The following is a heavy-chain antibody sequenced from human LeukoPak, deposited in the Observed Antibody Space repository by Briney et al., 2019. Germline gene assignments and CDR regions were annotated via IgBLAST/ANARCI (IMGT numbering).Heavy chain of an antibody. Sequence: GGSLRLSCAASGFTFSSYGMHWVRQAPGNGLEWVAVISYDGNNKYYVDSVKGRFTISRDNSKNTLCLQMNSLRPEDTAVYYCAKDRSSSGWYYFDYWGQGTLVTVSS. J-gene: IGHJ4*02. V-gene: IGHV3-30*18. CDR1: GFTFSSYG. CDR3: AKDRSSSGWYYFDY. CDR2: ISYDGNNK. D-gene: IGHD6-19*01.